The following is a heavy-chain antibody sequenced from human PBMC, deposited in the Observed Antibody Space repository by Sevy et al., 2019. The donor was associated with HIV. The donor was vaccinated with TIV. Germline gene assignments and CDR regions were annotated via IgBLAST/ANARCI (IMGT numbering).Heavy chain of an antibody. Sequence: GGSLRLSCAASGFAFTNDYAMHWVRQAPGKGLECVALISFDESDKYYADSVKGRFTISRDNFKNTLYLQMNSLTTEDTGVYYCARPRANYVDNYFFYAMDVWGQGTTVTVSS. J-gene: IGHJ6*02. CDR3: ARPRANYVDNYFFYAMDV. V-gene: IGHV3-30-3*01. D-gene: IGHD4-17*01. CDR2: ISFDESDK. CDR1: GFAFTNDYA.